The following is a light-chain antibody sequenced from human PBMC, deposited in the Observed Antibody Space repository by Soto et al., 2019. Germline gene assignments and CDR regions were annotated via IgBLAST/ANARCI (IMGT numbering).Light chain of an antibody. J-gene: IGLJ1*01. CDR2: QVT. CDR1: SSDIGSYNR. Sequence: QSVLTQPASVSGSPGQSITISCTGTSSDIGSYNRVSWYQQPPGTAPKLMIYQVTNRPSGVSNRFSGSRSGNTASLTISGLQAEDEADYYCSSYTDSSNYVFGTGTKVTVL. V-gene: IGLV2-14*01. CDR3: SSYTDSSNYV.